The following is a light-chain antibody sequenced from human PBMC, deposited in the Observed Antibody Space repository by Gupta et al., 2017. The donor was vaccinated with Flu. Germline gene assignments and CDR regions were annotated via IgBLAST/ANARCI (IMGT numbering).Light chain of an antibody. V-gene: IGKV4-1*01. Sequence: DIVMTQSPDSLAVSLGERATINCKSSQSVLYSSNNQNYLAWYQQKPGQPPKLLIYWASTRESGVPDRFSGSGSGTDFTLTISRLQAEDVAVYYCQQYLSTPLTFGGGTKVEIK. CDR2: WAS. J-gene: IGKJ4*01. CDR3: QQYLSTPLT. CDR1: QSVLYSSNNQNY.